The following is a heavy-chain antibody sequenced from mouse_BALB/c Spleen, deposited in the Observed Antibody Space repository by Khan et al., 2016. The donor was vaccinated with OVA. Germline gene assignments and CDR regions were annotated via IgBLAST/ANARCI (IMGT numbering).Heavy chain of an antibody. V-gene: IGHV1-54*01. CDR3: ARSYYGYFDY. J-gene: IGHJ2*01. D-gene: IGHD1-1*01. Sequence: QVQLKQSGAELVRPGTSVKVSCKASGYAFTNYLIEWVKQRPGQGLEWIGVINPGSGGTNYNEKFKGKATLTADKSSSTAYLQLSSLTSDDSADYFCARSYYGYFDYWGQSTTLTVSS. CDR2: INPGSGGT. CDR1: GYAFTNYL.